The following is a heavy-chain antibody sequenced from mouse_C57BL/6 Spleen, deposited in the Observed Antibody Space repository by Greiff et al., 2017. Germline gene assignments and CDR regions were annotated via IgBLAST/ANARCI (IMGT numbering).Heavy chain of an antibody. V-gene: IGHV1-54*01. J-gene: IGHJ4*01. Sequence: QVQLQQSGAELVRPGTSVKVSCKASGYAFTNYLIEWVKQRPGQGLEWIGVINPGSGGTNYNEKFKGKATLTADKSSSTAYMQLRSLTSEDSAVYFCARVLSGGAMDYWGQGTSVTVSS. CDR2: INPGSGGT. CDR1: GYAFTNYL. CDR3: ARVLSGGAMDY. D-gene: IGHD1-3*01.